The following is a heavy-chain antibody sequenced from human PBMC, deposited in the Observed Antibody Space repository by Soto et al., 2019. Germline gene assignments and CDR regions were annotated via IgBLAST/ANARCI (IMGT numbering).Heavy chain of an antibody. CDR3: ARLIGGYQSDD. D-gene: IGHD3-16*02. CDR1: GYTFTSYD. Sequence: QVQLVQSGAEVRKPGASVRVSCKASGYTFTSYDINWVRQATGQGLEWMGWMNPNSGNTGYAQKLQGRVTMTRDTFMSTAYMELRSLRSEDTAVCYCARLIGGYQSDDWGQGTLVTVSS. V-gene: IGHV1-8*01. J-gene: IGHJ4*02. CDR2: MNPNSGNT.